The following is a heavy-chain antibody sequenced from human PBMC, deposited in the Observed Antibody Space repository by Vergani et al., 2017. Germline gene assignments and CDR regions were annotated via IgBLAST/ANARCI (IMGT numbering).Heavy chain of an antibody. CDR2: FYPGDSDT. CDR3: ARLRLVPYSFDF. V-gene: IGHV5-51*03. D-gene: IGHD2-2*01. Sequence: EVQLVQSGTEVKKPGESLKISCKTSGYIFTKYWIGWVRQMPGRGLEWLGMFYPGDSDTRYSPSFQGQVTISADKSISTAYLHWTSLKASDTAVYYCARLRLVPYSFDFWGQGTMVTVSS. CDR1: GYIFTKYW. J-gene: IGHJ3*01.